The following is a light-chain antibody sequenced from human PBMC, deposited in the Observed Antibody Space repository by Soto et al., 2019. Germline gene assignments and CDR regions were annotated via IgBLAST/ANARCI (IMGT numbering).Light chain of an antibody. CDR1: SGDVGGYNY. CDR3: CSYAGSSWV. CDR2: DVT. J-gene: IGLJ3*02. V-gene: IGLV2-11*01. Sequence: QSALTQPRSVSGSPGQSVTISCTGSSGDVGGYNYVSWYQQHPGKAPKLMIYDVTQRPAGVPDRFSGSKSGNTASLTISGLQADDEADYYCCSYAGSSWVFGGGTKLTVI.